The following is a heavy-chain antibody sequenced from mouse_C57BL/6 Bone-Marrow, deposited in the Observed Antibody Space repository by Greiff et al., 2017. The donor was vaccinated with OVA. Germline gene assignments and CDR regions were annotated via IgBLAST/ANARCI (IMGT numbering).Heavy chain of an antibody. Sequence: QVQLQQSGAELVRPGASVTLSCKASGYTFTDYEMHWVKQRPVHGLEWIGAIDPETGGTAYNQKFKGKAILTADKSSSTAYMELRSLTSEDSAVYYGTRSGLGHLSAYWGQGTLVTVSA. J-gene: IGHJ3*01. CDR3: TRSGLGHLSAY. CDR2: IDPETGGT. D-gene: IGHD4-1*01. CDR1: GYTFTDYE. V-gene: IGHV1-15*01.